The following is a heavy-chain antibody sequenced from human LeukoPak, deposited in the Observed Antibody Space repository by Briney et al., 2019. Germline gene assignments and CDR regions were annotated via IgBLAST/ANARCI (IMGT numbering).Heavy chain of an antibody. CDR1: GGSISSSSYY. CDR2: IYHSGST. CDR3: ARANSRLYGELDY. J-gene: IGHJ4*02. D-gene: IGHD4-17*01. V-gene: IGHV4-30-2*05. Sequence: PSETLSLTCTVSGGSISSSSYYWGWIRQPPGKGLEWIGYIYHSGSTYYNPSLKSRVTISVDTSKNQFSLKLSSVTAADTAVYYCARANSRLYGELDYWGQGTLVTVSS.